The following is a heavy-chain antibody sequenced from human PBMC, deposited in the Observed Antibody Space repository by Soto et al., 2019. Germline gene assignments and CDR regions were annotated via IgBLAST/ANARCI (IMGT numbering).Heavy chain of an antibody. D-gene: IGHD1-26*01. CDR3: GRPVGAQAV. Sequence: QVQLVESGGGVVQPGRSLRLSCAASGFTFSSYAMHWVRQAPGKGLEWVAVISYDGSNKYYADSVKGRFTISRDNSKNTLYLQMNSLRAEDTAVYYCGRPVGAQAVGGQGTTVTVSS. J-gene: IGHJ6*02. V-gene: IGHV3-30-3*01. CDR2: ISYDGSNK. CDR1: GFTFSSYA.